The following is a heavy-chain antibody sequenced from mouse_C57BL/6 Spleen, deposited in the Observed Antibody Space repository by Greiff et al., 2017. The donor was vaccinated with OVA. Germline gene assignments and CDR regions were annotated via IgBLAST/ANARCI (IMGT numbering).Heavy chain of an antibody. Sequence: QVQLKQPGAELVRPGSSVKLSCKASGYTFTSYWMHWVQQRPIQGLEWIGNIDPSDSETHYNQKFKDKATLTVDKSSSTAYMQLSSLTSEDSAVYYCARGDWDQPDWYFDVWGTGTTVTVSS. CDR2: IDPSDSET. D-gene: IGHD4-1*01. J-gene: IGHJ1*03. V-gene: IGHV1-52*01. CDR1: GYTFTSYW. CDR3: ARGDWDQPDWYFDV.